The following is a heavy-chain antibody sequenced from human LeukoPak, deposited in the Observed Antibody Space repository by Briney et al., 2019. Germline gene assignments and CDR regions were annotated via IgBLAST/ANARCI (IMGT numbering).Heavy chain of an antibody. CDR1: GFTFDDYA. CDR3: AKDRSNYDSSGSDAFDI. Sequence: PGGSLRLSCAASGFTFDDYAMHWVRQAPGKGLEWVSVISWNSGSIGYADSVKGRFTISRDNAKNSLYLQMNSLRAEDTALYYCAKDRSNYDSSGSDAFDIWGQGTMVTVSS. V-gene: IGHV3-9*01. CDR2: ISWNSGSI. D-gene: IGHD3-22*01. J-gene: IGHJ3*02.